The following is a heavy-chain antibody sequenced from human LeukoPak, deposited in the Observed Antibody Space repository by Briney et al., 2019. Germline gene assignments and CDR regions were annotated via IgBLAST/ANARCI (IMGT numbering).Heavy chain of an antibody. CDR2: IYPGDSDT. CDR1: GYSFTSYW. Sequence: ASVKVSCKASGYSFTSYWIGWVRQMPGKGLEWMGIIYPGDSDTRYSPSFQGQVTISADKTISTAYLQWSSLKASDTAMYYCARQGLDGYYYDSSGSWFVYWGQGTLVTVSS. V-gene: IGHV5-51*01. J-gene: IGHJ4*02. CDR3: ARQGLDGYYYDSSGSWFVY. D-gene: IGHD3-22*01.